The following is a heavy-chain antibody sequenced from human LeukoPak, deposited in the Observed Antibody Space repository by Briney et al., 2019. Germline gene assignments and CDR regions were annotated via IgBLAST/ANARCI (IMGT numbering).Heavy chain of an antibody. J-gene: IGHJ5*02. CDR1: GGSISSYY. D-gene: IGHD4-23*01. CDR2: IYYSGST. Sequence: SETLSLTCTVSGGSISSYYWSWIRQPPGKGLEWIGYIYYSGSTNYNPSLKSRVTISVDTSKNQFSLRLTSVTAADTVVYYCAKNDYGGNLPSIPWGQGTLVTVSS. V-gene: IGHV4-59*12. CDR3: AKNDYGGNLPSIP.